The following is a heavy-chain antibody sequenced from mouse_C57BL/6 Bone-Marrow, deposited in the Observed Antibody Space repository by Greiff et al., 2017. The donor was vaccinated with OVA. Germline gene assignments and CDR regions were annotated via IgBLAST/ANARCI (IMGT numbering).Heavy chain of an antibody. CDR1: GFNIKDDY. D-gene: IGHD1-1*01. J-gene: IGHJ4*01. CDR3: TFYYYGSSFCAMDY. CDR2: IDPENGDT. Sequence: EVMLVESGAELVRPGASVKLSCTASGFNIKDDYMHWVKQRPEQGLEWIGWIDPENGDTEYASKFQGKATITADTSSNTAYLQLSSLTSEDTAVYYCTFYYYGSSFCAMDYWGQGTSVTVSS. V-gene: IGHV14-4*01.